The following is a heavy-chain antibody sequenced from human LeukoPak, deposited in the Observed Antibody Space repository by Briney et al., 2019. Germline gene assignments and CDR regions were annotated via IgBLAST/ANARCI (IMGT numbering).Heavy chain of an antibody. J-gene: IGHJ5*02. Sequence: GGSLRLSCAASGFTFSSYEMNWVRQAPGKGLEWVSGLTGSGNTAYYADSVKGRFTISRDNSKNTLYLQMSSLRVEDTAMYYCAKDVRNTGWYKESWGQGTLVTVSS. V-gene: IGHV3-23*01. CDR2: LTGSGNTA. CDR3: AKDVRNTGWYKES. D-gene: IGHD6-19*01. CDR1: GFTFSSYE.